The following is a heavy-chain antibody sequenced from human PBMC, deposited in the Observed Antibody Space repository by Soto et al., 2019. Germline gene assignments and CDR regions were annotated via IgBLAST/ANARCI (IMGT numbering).Heavy chain of an antibody. D-gene: IGHD3-10*01. Sequence: PGGSMRLSCAASGFTFSSYAMSWVRQAPGKGLQWVSAISSSGGRTYYADSVKGRFTISRDNSKNTLYLQMNSLRAEDTAVYYCARTDYYGSGSYSYYFDYWGQGTLVTVSS. CDR2: ISSSGGRT. CDR1: GFTFSSYA. V-gene: IGHV3-23*01. CDR3: ARTDYYGSGSYSYYFDY. J-gene: IGHJ4*02.